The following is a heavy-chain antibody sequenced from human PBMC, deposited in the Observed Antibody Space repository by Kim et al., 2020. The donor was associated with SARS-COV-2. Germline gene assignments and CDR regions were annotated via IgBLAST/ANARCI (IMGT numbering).Heavy chain of an antibody. D-gene: IGHD3-22*01. CDR3: AKASITMIVVAPDY. Sequence: AHSVKGRSTISRDNTRTTLYLQMSDLRAEDTAVYYCAKASITMIVVAPDYWGKGTLVTVSS. V-gene: IGHV3-23*01. J-gene: IGHJ4*02.